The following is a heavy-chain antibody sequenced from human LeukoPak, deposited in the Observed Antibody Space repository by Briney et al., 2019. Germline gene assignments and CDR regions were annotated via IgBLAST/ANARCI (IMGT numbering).Heavy chain of an antibody. CDR2: ISYDGSNK. V-gene: IGHV3-30*14. Sequence: GGSLRLSCAASGFTFSSYAMHWVRQAPGKGLEWVAVISYDGSNKYYADSVKGRFTISRDNSKNTLYLQMGSLRAEDMAVYYCASGRFYDILPGYYYWGQGTLATVPP. CDR3: ASGRFYDILPGYYY. CDR1: GFTFSSYA. J-gene: IGHJ4*02. D-gene: IGHD3-9*01.